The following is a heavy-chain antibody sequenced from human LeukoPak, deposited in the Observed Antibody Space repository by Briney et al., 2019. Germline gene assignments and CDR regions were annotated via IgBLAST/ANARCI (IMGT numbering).Heavy chain of an antibody. V-gene: IGHV3-11*04. D-gene: IGHD1-26*01. CDR1: GFRIGDYY. CDR2: ISGSGGTV. J-gene: IGHJ4*02. Sequence: GGSLRLSCAASGFRIGDYYMSWIRQAPGKGLECISFISGSGGTVRYADSVKGRFTISRDNAENSLYLQMNSLRVEDTAVYYCAREAWANVVYWGQGTLVTVPS. CDR3: AREAWANVVY.